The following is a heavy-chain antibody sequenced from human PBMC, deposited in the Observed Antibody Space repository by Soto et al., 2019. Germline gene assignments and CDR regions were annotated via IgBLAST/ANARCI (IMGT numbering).Heavy chain of an antibody. V-gene: IGHV3-23*01. CDR3: ARRGSGSYYDY. CDR2: ISGSGGST. CDR1: GFTFSSYA. Sequence: EVQLLESGGGLVQPGGSLRLSCAASGFTFSSYAMRWVRQAPGKGLEWVSAISGSGGSTDYADSVKGRFTISTDNSKNTLYMQMNSLRAEDTAVSYCARRGSGSYYDYWGQGTLVTVSS. D-gene: IGHD1-26*01. J-gene: IGHJ4*02.